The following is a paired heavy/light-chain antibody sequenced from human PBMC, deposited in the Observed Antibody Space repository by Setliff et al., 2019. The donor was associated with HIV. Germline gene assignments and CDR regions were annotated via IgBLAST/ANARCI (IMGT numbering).Heavy chain of an antibody. V-gene: IGHV3-11*01. Sequence: QVLLVESGGGLVKPGGSLRLSCAASGFTFSDYYMSWIRQAPGKGLEWISYISSSGDTIYYADSVKGRFTISRDNAENSLYLQMNSLRAEDTAVYYCVRRHSSPPGGIVGATSPFGYWGQGTLVTVSS. CDR3: VRRHSSPPGGIVGATSPFGY. CDR2: ISSSGDTI. J-gene: IGHJ4*02. CDR1: GFTFSDYY. D-gene: IGHD1-26*01.
Light chain of an antibody. CDR2: KAS. CDR1: QSISSW. CDR3: QQYNTYPWT. Sequence: DIQMTQSPSTLSASVGDRVTITCRASQSISSWLAWYQQKPGKAPKLLIFKASSLESGVPSRFSGSGSGTEFTLTISSLQPDDFATYYCQQYNTYPWTFGQGTKVEIK. V-gene: IGKV1-5*03. J-gene: IGKJ1*01.